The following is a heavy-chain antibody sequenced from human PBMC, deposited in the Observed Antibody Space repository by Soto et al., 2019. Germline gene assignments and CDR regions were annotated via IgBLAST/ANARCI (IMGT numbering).Heavy chain of an antibody. V-gene: IGHV3-23*01. Sequence: PGGSLRLSCAASGFTFSSYAMSWVRQAPGKGLEWVSAISGSGGSTYYADSVKGRFTISRDNSKNTLYLQMNSLRAEDTAVYYCAKAPDSSGYYLSWFDPWGQGTLVTVSS. CDR3: AKAPDSSGYYLSWFDP. D-gene: IGHD3-22*01. J-gene: IGHJ5*02. CDR1: GFTFSSYA. CDR2: ISGSGGST.